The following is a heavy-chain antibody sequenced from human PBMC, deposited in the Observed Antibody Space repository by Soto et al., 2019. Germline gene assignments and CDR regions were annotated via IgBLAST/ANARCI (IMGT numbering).Heavy chain of an antibody. CDR3: ARERGPGSGKAYFDY. J-gene: IGHJ4*02. V-gene: IGHV4-4*07. D-gene: IGHD3-10*01. CDR2: IYTSGST. CDR1: GGSISSYD. Sequence: SETLSLTCTVSGGSISSYDWSWIRQPAGKGLEWIGRIYTSGSTNYNPSLKSRVTMSVDTSKNQFSLKLSSVTAADTAVYYCARERGPGSGKAYFDYWGQGTLVTVSS.